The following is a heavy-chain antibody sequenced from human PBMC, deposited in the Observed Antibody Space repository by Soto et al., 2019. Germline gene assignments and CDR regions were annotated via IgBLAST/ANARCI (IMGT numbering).Heavy chain of an antibody. CDR1: GYTFTSYG. CDR2: ISPYNGNT. D-gene: IGHD2-21*02. J-gene: IGHJ4*02. Sequence: QVQLVQSGAEVKKPGASVKVSCKASGYTFTSYGISWVRQAPGQGLEWIGWISPYNGNTNSAQKFQGRVTMTTDTSTNTAYMELRSLRSDDTAVFYCAGGGTYCGDYCYSPFEALDYGGQGTLVTVSS. V-gene: IGHV1-18*01. CDR3: AGGGTYCGDYCYSPFEALDY.